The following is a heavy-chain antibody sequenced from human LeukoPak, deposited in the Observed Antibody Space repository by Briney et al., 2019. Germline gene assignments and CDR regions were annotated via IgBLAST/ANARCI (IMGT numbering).Heavy chain of an antibody. V-gene: IGHV3-48*03. CDR3: ARTMAF. D-gene: IGHD5-24*01. Sequence: GGSPRLSCTASGFTFSSYEMNWVRQAPGKGLEWVSDISSSGSPIYYADSVKGRFTVSRDNAKNSLYLQMSSLRAEDTAVYYCARTMAFWGQGTLVAVSS. J-gene: IGHJ4*02. CDR2: ISSSGSPI. CDR1: GFTFSSYE.